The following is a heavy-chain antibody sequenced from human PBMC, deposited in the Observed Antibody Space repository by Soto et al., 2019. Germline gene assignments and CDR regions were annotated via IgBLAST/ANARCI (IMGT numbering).Heavy chain of an antibody. CDR3: ARHRVGRRWYADH. D-gene: IGHD6-13*01. Sequence: TLSLTCAVSGDSLSSGGYSWSWIRQPPWKGLEWIGYVYDSGSTHFNPSLQSRVTMSVDRSKNQFSLRLTSVTAADTAVYYCARHRVGRRWYADHWGQGTLVTVSS. J-gene: IGHJ5*02. CDR2: VYDSGST. CDR1: GDSLSSGGYS. V-gene: IGHV4-30-2*01.